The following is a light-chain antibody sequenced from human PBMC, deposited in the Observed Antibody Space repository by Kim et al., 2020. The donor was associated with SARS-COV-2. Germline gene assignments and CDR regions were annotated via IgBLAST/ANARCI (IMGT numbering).Light chain of an antibody. CDR3: QQDYNSLT. V-gene: IGKV3D-7*01. J-gene: IGKJ4*01. Sequence: PGERVTLSCRASQSVSSSYLTWYQQKPGQAPRLLIYGASTRATGIPARFSGSGSGTDFTLTISSLQPEDFAVYYCQQDYNSLTFGGGTKLDIK. CDR2: GAS. CDR1: QSVSSSY.